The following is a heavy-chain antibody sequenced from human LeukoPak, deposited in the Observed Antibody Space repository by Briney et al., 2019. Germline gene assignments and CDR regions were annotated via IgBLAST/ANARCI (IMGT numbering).Heavy chain of an antibody. D-gene: IGHD6-13*01. CDR3: ARQEVAAAGT. V-gene: IGHV4-39*01. J-gene: IGHJ4*02. CDR2: IYYSGST. Sequence: SETLSLTCTVSGGSISSYYWGWIRQPPGKGLEWIGSIYYSGSTYYNPSLKSRVTISVDTSKNQFSLKLSSVTAADTAVYYCARQEVAAAGTWGQGTLVTVSS. CDR1: GGSISSYY.